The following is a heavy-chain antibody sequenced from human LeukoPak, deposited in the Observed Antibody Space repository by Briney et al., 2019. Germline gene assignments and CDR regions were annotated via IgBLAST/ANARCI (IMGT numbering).Heavy chain of an antibody. D-gene: IGHD1-1*01. J-gene: IGHJ4*02. Sequence: GRSLRLSCAASGFTFNNYAIHWVRQAPGKGLEWVAVIWYDGSNSSYADSVKGRFTISRDNSKNTLYLQMNSLRAEDTAVYYCARDPLERDDGGYFDYWGQGTLVTVSS. CDR3: ARDPLERDDGGYFDY. CDR1: GFTFNNYA. V-gene: IGHV3-33*08. CDR2: IWYDGSNS.